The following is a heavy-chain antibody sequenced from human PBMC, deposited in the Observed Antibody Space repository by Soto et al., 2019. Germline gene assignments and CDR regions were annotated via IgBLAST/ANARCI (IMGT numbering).Heavy chain of an antibody. D-gene: IGHD3-16*01. CDR1: GFSLTTRGVG. J-gene: IGHJ5*02. CDR2: IYWDDDK. CDR3: AHIPNYYQYDWFAP. Sequence: QITLKESGPTLVKPTQTLTLTCTFSGFSLTTRGVGVGWIRQPPGKALECLALIYWDDDKRYSPSLQSRLSITNDTSNNQVVLTMTNVDPVDTATYYCAHIPNYYQYDWFAPWGQGTLVSVSS. V-gene: IGHV2-5*02.